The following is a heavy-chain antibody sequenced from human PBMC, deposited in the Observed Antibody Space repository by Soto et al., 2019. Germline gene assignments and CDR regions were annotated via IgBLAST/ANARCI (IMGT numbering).Heavy chain of an antibody. CDR2: LYGSGGGI. D-gene: IGHD5-12*01. CDR3: AKDAVSLDGVWLAHD. Sequence: VSLRLSCAASGFTFSSYAMIWIRQVPGKGLEWVSGLYGSGGGIHYADSVKGRFTISRDNSAYSVYLQMNDLRVEDSAVYYCAKDAVSLDGVWLAHDWGQGTVVTVSS. V-gene: IGHV3-23*01. CDR1: GFTFSSYA. J-gene: IGHJ4*02.